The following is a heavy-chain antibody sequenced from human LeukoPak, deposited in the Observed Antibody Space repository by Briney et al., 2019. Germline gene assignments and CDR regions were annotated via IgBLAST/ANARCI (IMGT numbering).Heavy chain of an antibody. Sequence: GGSLRLSCAASGFTFSSYAASWVRQAPGKGLEWVSIMSGSGDRAYYADSVKGRFTISRDNSKNTLYLQMNSLRAEDTAVYYCAKGSSSSRPYYFDYWGQGTLVTVSS. CDR3: AKGSSSSRPYYFDY. CDR2: MSGSGDRA. V-gene: IGHV3-23*01. CDR1: GFTFSSYA. D-gene: IGHD6-13*01. J-gene: IGHJ4*02.